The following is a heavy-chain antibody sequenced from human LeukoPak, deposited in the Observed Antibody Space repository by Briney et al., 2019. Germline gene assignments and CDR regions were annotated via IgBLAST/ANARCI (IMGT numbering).Heavy chain of an antibody. J-gene: IGHJ5*02. Sequence: SETLSLTCTVSVGSISRYYWSWIRQPAGKGLEWIGRIYTSGSPNYNPSLKSRVTLSVDTTKDQFSLKLSSVTAAHTAVYYCARGLFCDFWSGECDPWGQGTLVTVSS. CDR3: ARGLFCDFWSGECDP. D-gene: IGHD3-3*01. CDR1: VGSISRYY. V-gene: IGHV4-4*07. CDR2: IYTSGSP.